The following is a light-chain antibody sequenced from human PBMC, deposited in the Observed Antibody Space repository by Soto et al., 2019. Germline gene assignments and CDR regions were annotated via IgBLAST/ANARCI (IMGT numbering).Light chain of an antibody. CDR1: TPNIGSNY. CDR2: RNN. V-gene: IGLV1-47*01. Sequence: LTQPPSASGTPGQRVIISCSGKTPNIGSNYVYWYRHLLGTAPQLLIYRNNQRPSGVPDRFSGSKSRTSASLAISGLRSEDEADYYCASWDDSLSGRVFGGGTQLTVL. J-gene: IGLJ3*02. CDR3: ASWDDSLSGRV.